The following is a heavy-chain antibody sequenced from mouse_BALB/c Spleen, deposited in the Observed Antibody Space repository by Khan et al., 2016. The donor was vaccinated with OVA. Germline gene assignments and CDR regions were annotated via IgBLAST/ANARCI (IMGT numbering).Heavy chain of an antibody. V-gene: IGHV9-3-1*01. CDR1: GYTFTNYG. Sequence: QIQLVQSGPELKKPGETVKISCKASGYTFTNYGMNWVKQAPGKGLKWMGWINTYTGEPTYADDFKGRSAFSLETSASTAYLQLKNLKNEDTATFFCARASSYWYVDVWGAGTTVTVSS. J-gene: IGHJ1*01. CDR2: INTYTGEP. CDR3: ARASSYWYVDV. D-gene: IGHD3-1*01.